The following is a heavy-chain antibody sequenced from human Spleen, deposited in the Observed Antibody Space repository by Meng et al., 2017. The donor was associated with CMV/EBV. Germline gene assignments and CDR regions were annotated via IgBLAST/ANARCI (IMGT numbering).Heavy chain of an antibody. V-gene: IGHV1-2*06. CDR3: ARTYYYGSESYYNPIDY. CDR1: GYTFTAYY. Sequence: QVQLVQSGAEVKRPGASVKVSCATSGYTFTAYYLHWVRQAPGHGLEWMGRFNPYNGGTNYAQKFQGRVTMTRDTSISTAYMELSRLRSDDTAVYYCARTYYYGSESYYNPIDYWGQGTLVTVSS. J-gene: IGHJ4*02. D-gene: IGHD3-10*01. CDR2: FNPYNGGT.